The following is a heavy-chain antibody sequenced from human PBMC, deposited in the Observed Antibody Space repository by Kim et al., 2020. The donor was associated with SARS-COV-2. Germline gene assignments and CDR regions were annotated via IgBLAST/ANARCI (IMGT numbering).Heavy chain of an antibody. V-gene: IGHV1-18*01. CDR3: ARVSVDYGGGGFDP. CDR2: ISAYNGNK. CDR1: VYTFTSYG. Sequence: ASVKVSCKASVYTFTSYGISWVRQAPGQGLEWMGWISAYNGNKNYAQKLHGRVTMTTDTSTSTAYMELRSLRSDDTAVYYCARVSVDYGGGGFDPWGQGTLVTVSS. D-gene: IGHD4-17*01. J-gene: IGHJ5*02.